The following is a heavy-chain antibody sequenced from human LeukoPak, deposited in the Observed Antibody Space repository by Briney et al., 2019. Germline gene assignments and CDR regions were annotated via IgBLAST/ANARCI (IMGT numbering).Heavy chain of an antibody. V-gene: IGHV3-66*01. CDR2: IYSDGST. CDR1: GFTVSSNY. J-gene: IGHJ4*02. Sequence: GGSLRLSCAASGFTVSSNYMTWVRQAPGKGLEWVSVIYSDGSTYYADSVKGRFTISRDNSKNSLYLQMNSLRAEDTALYYCAREAHGGGDFDYWGQGTLVTVSS. D-gene: IGHD2-21*01. CDR3: AREAHGGGDFDY.